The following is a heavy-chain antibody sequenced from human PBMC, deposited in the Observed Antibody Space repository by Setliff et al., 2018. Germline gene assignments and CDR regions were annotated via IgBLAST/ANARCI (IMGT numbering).Heavy chain of an antibody. CDR3: ARILGCCSGGSCYVPY. CDR2: IYYGGSA. D-gene: IGHD2-15*01. V-gene: IGHV4-39*07. CDR1: GGSISSSNYY. Sequence: PSETLSLTCTVSGGSISSSNYYWGWIRQPPGKGLEWIGNIYYGGSAYYNPSLKSRVTISVDTSKNQFSLKLSSVTAADTAMYYCARILGCCSGGSCYVPYWGQGTLVTVSS. J-gene: IGHJ4*02.